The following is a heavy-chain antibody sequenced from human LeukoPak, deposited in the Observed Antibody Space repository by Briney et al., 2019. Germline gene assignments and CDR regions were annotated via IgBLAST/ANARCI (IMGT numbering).Heavy chain of an antibody. Sequence: GGSLRLSCTASGFNFNKAWMNWVRQASGRGLQWVGRIKSETDNGTIDYAAPVKGRFTISRDDSRNTVYLHMNSLKVDDAAVYYCATDYYDTAGHYKDYWGQGTLVTVSS. CDR3: ATDYYDTAGHYKDY. D-gene: IGHD3-22*01. V-gene: IGHV3-15*07. CDR2: IKSETDNGTI. CDR1: GFNFNKAW. J-gene: IGHJ4*02.